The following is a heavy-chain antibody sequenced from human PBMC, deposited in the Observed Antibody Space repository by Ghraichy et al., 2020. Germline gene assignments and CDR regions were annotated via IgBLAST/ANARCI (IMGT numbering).Heavy chain of an antibody. CDR1: GFTFDDYA. Sequence: GGSLRLSCAASGFTFDDYAMHWVRQAPGKGLEWVSGISWNSGSIGYADSVKGRFTISRDNAKNSLYLQMNSLRAEDTALYYCAKDLNIVPAAAPFDYWGQGTLGNVSS. CDR3: AKDLNIVPAAAPFDY. V-gene: IGHV3-9*01. D-gene: IGHD2-2*01. CDR2: ISWNSGSI. J-gene: IGHJ4*02.